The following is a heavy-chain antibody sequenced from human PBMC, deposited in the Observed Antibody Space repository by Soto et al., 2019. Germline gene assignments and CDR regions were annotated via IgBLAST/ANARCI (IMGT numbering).Heavy chain of an antibody. J-gene: IGHJ4*02. CDR2: VSIGGST. Sequence: LSCAASGFTCTSYAMGWVRQGPGKGLEWVAVVSIGGSTHYADSVRGRFTISRDNSKNTLSLQMNSLTAEDTAVYFCAKRRGAGGHFDYWGQGALVTVPS. CDR1: GFTCTSYA. CDR3: AKRRGAGGHFDY. V-gene: IGHV3-23*01. D-gene: IGHD2-15*01.